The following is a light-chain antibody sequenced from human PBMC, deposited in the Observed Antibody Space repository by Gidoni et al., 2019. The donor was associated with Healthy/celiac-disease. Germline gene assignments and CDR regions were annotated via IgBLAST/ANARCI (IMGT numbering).Light chain of an antibody. CDR3: QQSYSTT. J-gene: IGKJ4*01. Sequence: DIQMTQSPSSLSASVGDRVTITCRASQSNTSYLNWYQQKPGKAPKLLIYAASSLQSGVPSSFSGSGSGTDFTLTISSLQPEDFATYYCQQSYSTTFGGGTKVEIK. CDR1: QSNTSY. V-gene: IGKV1-39*01. CDR2: AAS.